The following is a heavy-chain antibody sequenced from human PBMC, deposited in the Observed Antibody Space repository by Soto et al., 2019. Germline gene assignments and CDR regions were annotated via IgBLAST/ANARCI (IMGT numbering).Heavy chain of an antibody. J-gene: IGHJ6*02. Sequence: ASVQVSCQASGYTFTSYAMHWVRQAPGRRLEWMGWINAGNGNTKYSQKFQGRVTITRDTSASTAYMELSSLRSEDTAVYYCASVATVTTNYYYYGMDVWGQGTTVTVSS. V-gene: IGHV1-3*01. CDR2: INAGNGNT. CDR1: GYTFTSYA. D-gene: IGHD4-17*01. CDR3: ASVATVTTNYYYYGMDV.